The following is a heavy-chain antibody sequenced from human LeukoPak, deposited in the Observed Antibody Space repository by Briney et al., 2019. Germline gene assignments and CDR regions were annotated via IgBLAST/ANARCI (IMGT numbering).Heavy chain of an antibody. Sequence: GGSLRLSCAASGFTFSSYEMNWVRQAPGKGLEWVSYISSSGSTIYYADSVKGRFTISRDNAKNSLYLQMHSLRAEDTAVYYCARGSRIFTFDYWGQGTLVTVSS. CDR1: GFTFSSYE. V-gene: IGHV3-48*03. CDR2: ISSSGSTI. CDR3: ARGSRIFTFDY. J-gene: IGHJ4*02. D-gene: IGHD2-21*01.